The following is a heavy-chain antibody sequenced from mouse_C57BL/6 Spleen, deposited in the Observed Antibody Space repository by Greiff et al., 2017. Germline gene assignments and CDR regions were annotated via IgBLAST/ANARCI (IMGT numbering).Heavy chain of an antibody. CDR1: GYAFSSSW. V-gene: IGHV1-82*01. D-gene: IGHD3-2*02. J-gene: IGHJ2*01. CDR3: ARYEDLDSPGDY. CDR2: IYPGDGDT. Sequence: VQLQQSGPELVKPGASVKISCKAPGYAFSSSWMNWVKQRPGKGLEWIGRIYPGDGDTNYNGKFKGKATLTADKSSSTAYMQLSSLTSEDSAVYFCARYEDLDSPGDYWGQGTTLTVSS.